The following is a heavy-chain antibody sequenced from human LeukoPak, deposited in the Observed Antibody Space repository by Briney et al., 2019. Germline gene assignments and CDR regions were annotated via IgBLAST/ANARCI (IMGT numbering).Heavy chain of an antibody. Sequence: PSETLSLTCAVYDGSFSGYSWNWIRQPPGKGLEWIGYIYYSGSTYYNSSLKSRVSISVDTSKNQFSLKLSSVTAADTAVYYCARYYGDSILYYFDYWGQGTLVTVSS. CDR3: ARYYGDSILYYFDY. CDR1: DGSFSGYS. D-gene: IGHD4-17*01. CDR2: IYYSGST. J-gene: IGHJ4*02. V-gene: IGHV4-34*01.